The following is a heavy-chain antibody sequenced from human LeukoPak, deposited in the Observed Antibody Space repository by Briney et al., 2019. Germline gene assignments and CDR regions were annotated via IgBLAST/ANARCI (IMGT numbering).Heavy chain of an antibody. CDR3: ARGLRRWLRDPFDY. D-gene: IGHD5-12*01. V-gene: IGHV4-34*01. J-gene: IGHJ4*01. CDR1: GGSFSGYY. Sequence: SETLSLTCAVYGGSFSGYYWSWIRQPPGKGLEWIGEINHSGSTNYNPSLKSRVTISVDTSKNQFSLKLSSVTAAGTAVYYCARGLRRWLRDPFDYWGHGTLVTVSS. CDR2: INHSGST.